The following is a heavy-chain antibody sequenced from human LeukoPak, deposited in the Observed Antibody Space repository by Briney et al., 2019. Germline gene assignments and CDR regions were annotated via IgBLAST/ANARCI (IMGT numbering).Heavy chain of an antibody. D-gene: IGHD3-3*01. V-gene: IGHV3-30*02. Sequence: SGGSLRLSCEASGFSFSDYGMHWVRQARGKGLEWVAFIRYDGSNKYYADSVKGRFTVSRDNSQSTLYLQMNSLRVEDTAVYYCAKRVVIKSTDYFYYYIHVWGKGTTVTVSS. CDR2: IRYDGSNK. CDR3: AKRVVIKSTDYFYYYIHV. J-gene: IGHJ6*03. CDR1: GFSFSDYG.